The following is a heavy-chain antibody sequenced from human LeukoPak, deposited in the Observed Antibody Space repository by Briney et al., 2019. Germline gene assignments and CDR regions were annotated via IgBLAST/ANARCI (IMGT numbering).Heavy chain of an antibody. J-gene: IGHJ3*02. CDR2: ISSSSSYI. D-gene: IGHD3-3*01. Sequence: GGSLRLSCAASGFTFNSYSMNWVRQAPGKGLEWVSSISSSSSYIYYADSVKGRFTISRDNAKNSLYLQMNSLRAEDTAVYYCARDDEDFWSGYYDAFDIWGQGTMVTVSS. V-gene: IGHV3-21*01. CDR1: GFTFNSYS. CDR3: ARDDEDFWSGYYDAFDI.